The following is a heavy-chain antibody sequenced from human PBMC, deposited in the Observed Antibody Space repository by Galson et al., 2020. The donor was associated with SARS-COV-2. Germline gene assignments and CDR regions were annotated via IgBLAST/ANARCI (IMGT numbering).Heavy chain of an antibody. CDR2: INYNSGSI. Sequence: GESLKISCAASGFNFPSYAMSWVRQYPGKGLEWVSGINYNSGSIGYAESVKGRVTISRDNAKNVLYLQMDSLRVEDTAFYHCVRDDADILTGYYTSGGFDPWGPGTLVTVSS. CDR1: GFNFPSYA. CDR3: VRDDADILTGYYTSGGFDP. D-gene: IGHD3-9*01. J-gene: IGHJ5*02. V-gene: IGHV3-20*01.